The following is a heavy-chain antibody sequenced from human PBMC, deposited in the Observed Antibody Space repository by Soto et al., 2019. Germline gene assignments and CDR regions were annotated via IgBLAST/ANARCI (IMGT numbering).Heavy chain of an antibody. Sequence: ASVKVSCKASGGTFSSYTISWVRQAPGQGLEWMGWISAYNGNTNYAQKLQGRVTMTTDTSTSTAYMELRSLRSDDTAVYYCARARANSGSYFVWFDPWGQGTLVTVSS. D-gene: IGHD1-26*01. V-gene: IGHV1-18*01. CDR2: ISAYNGNT. CDR1: GGTFSSYT. J-gene: IGHJ5*02. CDR3: ARARANSGSYFVWFDP.